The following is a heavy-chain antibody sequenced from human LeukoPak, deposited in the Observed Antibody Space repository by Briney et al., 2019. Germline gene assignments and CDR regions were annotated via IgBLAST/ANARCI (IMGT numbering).Heavy chain of an antibody. CDR1: GFTFSSYA. V-gene: IGHV3-23*01. CDR2: ISGSGGST. J-gene: IGHJ6*02. CDR3: ARVRYYGMDV. Sequence: PGGSLRLSCAASGFTFSSYAMSWVRQAPGKGLEWVSAISGSGGSTYYADSVKGRFTISRDNSKNTLYLQMNSLGAEDTAVYYCARVRYYGMDVWGQGTTVTVSS.